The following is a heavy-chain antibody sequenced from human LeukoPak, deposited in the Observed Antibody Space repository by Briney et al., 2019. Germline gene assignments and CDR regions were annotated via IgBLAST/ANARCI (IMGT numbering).Heavy chain of an antibody. CDR2: SNADNLGT. CDR1: GYSFTAHY. V-gene: IGHV1-2*06. Sequence: GASVKVSCKASGYSFTAHYMHWIRQAPGQGPEGMGQSNADNLGTKYAPKFQGRVTMTRDTSIATAYMELTSLTSDDTAGYFCVREPYSRSSDRHEKTFDYWGQGTLVTVSS. D-gene: IGHD6-6*01. CDR3: VREPYSRSSDRHEKTFDY. J-gene: IGHJ4*02.